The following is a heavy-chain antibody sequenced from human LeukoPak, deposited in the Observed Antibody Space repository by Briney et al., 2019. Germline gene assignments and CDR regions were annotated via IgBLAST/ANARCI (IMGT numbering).Heavy chain of an antibody. J-gene: IGHJ4*02. CDR2: IYYSGST. V-gene: IGHV4-39*02. CDR3: ARAIQGASRPEVIDY. D-gene: IGHD1-26*01. Sequence: PSETLSLTCTVSGGSISSSSYYWGWIRQPPGKGLEWIGSIYYSGSTYYNPSIKSRVTISVDTSKNHFSLKVSSVTAADTAVYHCARAIQGASRPEVIDYWGQGTLVTVSS. CDR1: GGSISSSSYY.